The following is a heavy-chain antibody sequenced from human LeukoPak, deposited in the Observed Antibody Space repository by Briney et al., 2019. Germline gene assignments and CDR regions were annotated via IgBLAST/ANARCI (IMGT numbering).Heavy chain of an antibody. CDR1: GFTFSAYA. V-gene: IGHV3-23*01. Sequence: GGSLRLSCTASGFTFSAYAMMWVRQAPGKGPEWVSAIRGGGGSAFYADSVKGRFTISRDNSKYTLFLQMNSLRAEDTAVYYCAKVGSSSWFDAFDIWGQGTMVTVSS. CDR3: AKVGSSSWFDAFDI. J-gene: IGHJ3*02. CDR2: IRGGGGSA. D-gene: IGHD6-13*01.